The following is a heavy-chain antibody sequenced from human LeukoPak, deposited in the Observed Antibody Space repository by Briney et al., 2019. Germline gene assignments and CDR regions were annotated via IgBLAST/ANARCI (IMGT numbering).Heavy chain of an antibody. CDR1: EYSFTSYW. CDR2: IYPGDSDT. Sequence: GEALKFSCKGSEYSFTSYWIGWVRQMPGKGLEWMVIIYPGDSDTRYSPSFKGQVTISADTSISTAYLQWSSLKASDTAMYYCARHKGDGHGFLGVGRFDPGDEGTLVTVSS. CDR3: ARHKGDGHGFLGVGRFDP. V-gene: IGHV5-51*01. D-gene: IGHD3-16*01. J-gene: IGHJ5*02.